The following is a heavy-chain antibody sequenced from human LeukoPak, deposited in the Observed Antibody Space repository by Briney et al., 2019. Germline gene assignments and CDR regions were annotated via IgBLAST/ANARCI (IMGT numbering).Heavy chain of an antibody. CDR1: GDSVSSNTAS. D-gene: IGHD2-2*01. CDR2: TYYRSKWYN. Sequence: SQTLSLTCAISGDSVSSNTASWNWIRQSPSRGLEWLGRTYYRSKWYNDYALSVKSRITLSPDTSKNQFSLQLNSVTPEDTAVYYCARGTLYATSWNFDYWGQGTLVTVSS. V-gene: IGHV6-1*01. CDR3: ARGTLYATSWNFDY. J-gene: IGHJ4*02.